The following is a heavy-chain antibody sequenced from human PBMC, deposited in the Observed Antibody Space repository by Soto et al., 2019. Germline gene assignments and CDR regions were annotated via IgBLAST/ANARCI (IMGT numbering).Heavy chain of an antibody. V-gene: IGHV4-31*03. CDR2: ITYSGST. Sequence: QVQLQESGPGLVKPSQTLSLTCTVSGGSISSGDFYWIWIRQHPGMGLEWIGYITYSGSTFSNPSLKSRVTISIETSKNQFSLKLRSVTAADTAVYYCARPTYGDSVIDAFELWGQGPMVTASS. D-gene: IGHD4-17*01. CDR3: ARPTYGDSVIDAFEL. J-gene: IGHJ3*01. CDR1: GGSISSGDFY.